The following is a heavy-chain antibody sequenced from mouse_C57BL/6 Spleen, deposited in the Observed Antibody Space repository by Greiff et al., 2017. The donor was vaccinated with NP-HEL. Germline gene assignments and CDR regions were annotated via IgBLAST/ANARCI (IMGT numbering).Heavy chain of an antibody. J-gene: IGHJ1*03. CDR3: ARGLTGYWYFDV. CDR2: IDPSDSYT. CDR1: GYTFTSYW. V-gene: IGHV1-69*01. Sequence: QVHLQQPGAELVMPGASVKLSCKASGYTFTSYWMHWVKQRPGQGLEWIGEIDPSDSYTNYNQKFKGKSTLTVDKSSSTAYMQLSSLTSEDSAVYYCARGLTGYWYFDVWGTGTSVTVSS. D-gene: IGHD4-1*01.